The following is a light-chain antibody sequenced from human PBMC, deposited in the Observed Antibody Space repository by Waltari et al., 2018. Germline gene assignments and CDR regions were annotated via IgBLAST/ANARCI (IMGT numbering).Light chain of an antibody. CDR1: QGISNT. CDR3: QHGYGTPLT. CDR2: KAT. V-gene: IGKV1-13*02. Sequence: IHMTQSPSSLSASIGDRVTITCQASQGISNTLAWYQQKPGKAPTLLIYKATTLQSGVPSRFNGNDSRTGFTLTINNLQPEDFTTYYCQHGYGTPLTFGGGTKVEIK. J-gene: IGKJ4*01.